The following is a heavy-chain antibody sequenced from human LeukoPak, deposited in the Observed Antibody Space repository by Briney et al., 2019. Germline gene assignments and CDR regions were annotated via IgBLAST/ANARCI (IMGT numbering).Heavy chain of an antibody. CDR2: ITNSGGGP. Sequence: GGSLRLSCAASGFSFSNYAMSWVRQAPGKGLEWVSTITNSGGGPYYADSVKGRFTISRDNAKNTLYLQMNSLRAEDTAVYYCASEAYHDFWSGYSGDYWGQGTLVTVSS. J-gene: IGHJ4*02. D-gene: IGHD3-3*01. CDR1: GFSFSNYA. V-gene: IGHV3-23*01. CDR3: ASEAYHDFWSGYSGDY.